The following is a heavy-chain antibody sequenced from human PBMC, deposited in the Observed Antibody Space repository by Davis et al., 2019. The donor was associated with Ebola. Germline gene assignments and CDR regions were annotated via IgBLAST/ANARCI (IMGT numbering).Heavy chain of an antibody. CDR2: IKSKTDGGTT. V-gene: IGHV3-15*01. J-gene: IGHJ4*02. Sequence: GESLKISCTDSVITFSSYAMTWVRQAPGKGLEWVGRIKSKTDGGTTDYAAPVKGRFTISRDDSKNTLYLQMNSLRAEDTAVYYCVKDTIEGATTFDYWGQGTLVTVSS. D-gene: IGHD1-26*01. CDR3: VKDTIEGATTFDY. CDR1: VITFSSYA.